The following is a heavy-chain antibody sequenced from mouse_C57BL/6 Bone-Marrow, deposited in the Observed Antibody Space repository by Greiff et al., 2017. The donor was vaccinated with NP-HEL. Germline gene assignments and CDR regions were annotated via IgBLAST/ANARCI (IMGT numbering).Heavy chain of an antibody. Sequence: QVQLQQPGAELVKPGASVKLSCKASGYTFTSYWMQWVKQRPGQGLEWIGEIDPSDSYTNYNQKFKGKATLTVDTSSSTAYMQLSSLTSEDSAVYYCEREGDYGGQGTTLTVSS. CDR2: IDPSDSYT. J-gene: IGHJ2*01. CDR1: GYTFTSYW. V-gene: IGHV1-50*01. CDR3: EREGDY.